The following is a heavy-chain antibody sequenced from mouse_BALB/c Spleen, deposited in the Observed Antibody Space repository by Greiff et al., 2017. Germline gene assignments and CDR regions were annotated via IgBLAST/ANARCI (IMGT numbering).Heavy chain of an antibody. J-gene: IGHJ2*01. CDR1: GYTFSSYW. Sequence: VHLVESGAELMKPGASVKISCKATGYTFSSYWIEWVKQRPGHGLEWIGEILPGSGSTNYNEKFKGKATFTADTSSNTAYMQLSSLTSEDSAVYYCATPYYYGSSYAFFDYWGQGTTLTVSS. D-gene: IGHD1-1*01. V-gene: IGHV1-9*01. CDR3: ATPYYYGSSYAFFDY. CDR2: ILPGSGST.